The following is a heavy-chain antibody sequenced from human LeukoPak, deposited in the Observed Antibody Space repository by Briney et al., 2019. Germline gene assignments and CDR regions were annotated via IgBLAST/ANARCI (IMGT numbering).Heavy chain of an antibody. V-gene: IGHV4-34*01. Sequence: SETLSLTCAVYGGSFSGYYWSWIRQPPGKGLEWIGEIDHSGSTNYNPSLKSRVTISVDTSKNQFSLKLSSVTAADTAVYYCARTAPYYYDPRNAFDIWGQGTMVTVSS. CDR3: ARTAPYYYDPRNAFDI. CDR1: GGSFSGYY. J-gene: IGHJ3*02. D-gene: IGHD3-22*01. CDR2: IDHSGST.